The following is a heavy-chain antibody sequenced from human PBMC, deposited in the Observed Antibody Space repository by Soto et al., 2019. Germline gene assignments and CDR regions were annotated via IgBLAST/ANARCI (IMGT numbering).Heavy chain of an antibody. Sequence: GGSLRLSCAASGFTFSDYYMSWIRQAPGKGLEWVSYISSSGSTIYYADSVKGRFTISRDNAKNSLYLQMNSLRAEDTAVYYCARATPPDYDFWSGYSYGFDYWGQGTLVTVSS. D-gene: IGHD3-3*01. CDR1: GFTFSDYY. CDR2: ISSSGSTI. CDR3: ARATPPDYDFWSGYSYGFDY. J-gene: IGHJ4*02. V-gene: IGHV3-11*01.